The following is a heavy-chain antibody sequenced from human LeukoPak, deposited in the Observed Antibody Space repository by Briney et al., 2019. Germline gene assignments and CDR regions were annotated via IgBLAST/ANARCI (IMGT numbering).Heavy chain of an antibody. Sequence: PSETLSLTCTVSGGSISSSSYYWGWIRQPPGKGLKWIGSIYYSGSTYYNPSLKSRVTISVDTSKNQFSLKLSSVTAADTAVYYCAVGIMGDAFDIWGQGTMVTVSS. CDR3: AVGIMGDAFDI. V-gene: IGHV4-39*01. J-gene: IGHJ3*02. CDR2: IYYSGST. CDR1: GGSISSSSYY. D-gene: IGHD7-27*01.